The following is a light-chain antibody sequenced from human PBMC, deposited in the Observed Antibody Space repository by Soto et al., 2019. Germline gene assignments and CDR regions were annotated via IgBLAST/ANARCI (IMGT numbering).Light chain of an antibody. CDR1: QSLLHSNGYNY. Sequence: DIVMTQSPLSLPVTPGEPASISCRSSQSLLHSNGYNYLDWYLQKPGQSPQHLIYLGSNRASGVPDRFSGSGSGTEFTLKISRVEAEDVGVYYCMQALQTQLTFGGGTKVEIK. J-gene: IGKJ4*01. V-gene: IGKV2-28*01. CDR3: MQALQTQLT. CDR2: LGS.